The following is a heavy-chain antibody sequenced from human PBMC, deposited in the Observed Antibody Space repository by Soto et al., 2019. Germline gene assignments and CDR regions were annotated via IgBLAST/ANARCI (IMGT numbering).Heavy chain of an antibody. V-gene: IGHV4-31*03. Sequence: QVQLQESGPGLVKPSQTLSLTCTVSGGSITRGGYYWNWIRQYPGKGLEWIGYIYYSGSTYYNPSLKSRVTISLGTSKNQFALRLSSVTAADTAVYYCAKERRVGTYYYISGSRRDALDIWGQGTMVTVSS. D-gene: IGHD3-10*01. CDR2: IYYSGST. J-gene: IGHJ3*02. CDR3: AKERRVGTYYYISGSRRDALDI. CDR1: GGSITRGGYY.